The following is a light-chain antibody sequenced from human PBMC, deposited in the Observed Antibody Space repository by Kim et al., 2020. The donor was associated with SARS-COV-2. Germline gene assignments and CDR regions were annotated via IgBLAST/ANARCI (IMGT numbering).Light chain of an antibody. CDR2: QDS. CDR3: QAWDSSTAGV. V-gene: IGLV3-1*01. J-gene: IGLJ1*01. Sequence: SYELTQPPSVSVSPGQTASITCSGDKLGNKYACWYQQKPGQSPVLVIYQDSKRTSGIPERFSGSNSGNTATLTISGTQAMDEADYYCQAWDSSTAGVFGT. CDR1: KLGNKY.